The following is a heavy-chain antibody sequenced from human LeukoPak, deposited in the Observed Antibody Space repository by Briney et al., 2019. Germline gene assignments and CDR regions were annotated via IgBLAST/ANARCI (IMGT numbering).Heavy chain of an antibody. CDR2: IYYSGST. Sequence: SETLSLTCTVSGGSISSYYWSWIRQPPGKGLEWIGYIYYSGSTNYNPSLKSRVTISVDRSKNQFSLKLSSVTAADTAVYYCARGRESRPPDYWGQGTLVTVSS. D-gene: IGHD1-14*01. V-gene: IGHV4-59*12. J-gene: IGHJ4*02. CDR1: GGSISSYY. CDR3: ARGRESRPPDY.